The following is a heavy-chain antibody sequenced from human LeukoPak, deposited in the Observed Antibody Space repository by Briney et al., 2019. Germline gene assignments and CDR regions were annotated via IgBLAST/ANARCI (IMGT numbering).Heavy chain of an antibody. CDR1: GYSFDDYW. Sequence: GESLKISCKASGYSFDDYWVAWVRQMPGKGLEWMGAIFPDDSDTRYGPSFQGQVTISADRSITTAHLEWSSLQASDTGVYYCAKQKGSTAALYYYFDLWGKGSTVTVSS. CDR3: AKQKGSTAALYYYFDL. V-gene: IGHV5-51*01. D-gene: IGHD6-6*01. CDR2: IFPDDSDT. J-gene: IGHJ6*04.